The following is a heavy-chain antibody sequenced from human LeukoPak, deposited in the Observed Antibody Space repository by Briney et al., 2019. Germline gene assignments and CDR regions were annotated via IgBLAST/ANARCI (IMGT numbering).Heavy chain of an antibody. CDR3: ARDLKARGVKNYFDY. V-gene: IGHV3-33*01. J-gene: IGHJ4*02. CDR2: GMNK. Sequence: GMNKYYADSVKGRFTISRDNSKNTLYLQMNSLRAEDTAVYYCARDLKARGVKNYFDYWGQGTLVTVSS. D-gene: IGHD3-10*01.